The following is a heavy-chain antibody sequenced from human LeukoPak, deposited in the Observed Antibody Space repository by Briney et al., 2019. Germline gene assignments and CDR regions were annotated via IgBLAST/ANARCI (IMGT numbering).Heavy chain of an antibody. D-gene: IGHD3-10*01. CDR1: GGSISSYY. J-gene: IGHJ3*02. CDR3: ASRLSRGSGSYYKAPLDAFDI. Sequence: PSETLSLTCTVSGGSISSYYWSWIRQPPGKGLEWIGYIYYSGSTNYNPYLKSPVTISVDTSKNQFSLKLSSVTAADTAVYYCASRLSRGSGSYYKAPLDAFDIWGQGTMVTVSA. CDR2: IYYSGST. V-gene: IGHV4-59*01.